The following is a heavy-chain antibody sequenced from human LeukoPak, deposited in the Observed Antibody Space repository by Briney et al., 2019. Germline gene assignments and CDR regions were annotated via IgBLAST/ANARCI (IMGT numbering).Heavy chain of an antibody. CDR3: ARDVVGYNALDY. CDR2: IYYSGST. V-gene: IGHV4-59*01. J-gene: IGHJ4*02. Sequence: SETLSLTCTVSGGSISSYYWSWIRQPPGKGLEWIGYIYYSGSTNYNPSLKSRVTISVDMSKNQFSLKLSSVTAADTAVYYCARDVVGYNALDYWGQGTLVTVSS. D-gene: IGHD5-24*01. CDR1: GGSISSYY.